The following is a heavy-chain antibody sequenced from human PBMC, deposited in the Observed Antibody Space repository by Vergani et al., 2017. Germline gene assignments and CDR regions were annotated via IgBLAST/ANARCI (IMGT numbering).Heavy chain of an antibody. CDR2: IYYSGST. CDR3: ARGSPFLYDFWSGFKAGGGYYYMDV. D-gene: IGHD3-3*01. Sequence: QLQLQESGPGLVKPSETLSLTCTVSGGSISSSSYYWGWIRQPPGKGLEWIGSIYYSGSTNYNPSLKSRVTISVDTSKNQFSLKLSSVTAADTAVYYCARGSPFLYDFWSGFKAGGGYYYMDVWGKGTTVTVSS. V-gene: IGHV4-39*07. J-gene: IGHJ6*03. CDR1: GGSISSSSYY.